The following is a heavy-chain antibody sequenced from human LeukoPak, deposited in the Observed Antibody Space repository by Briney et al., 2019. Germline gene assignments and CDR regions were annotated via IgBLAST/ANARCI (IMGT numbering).Heavy chain of an antibody. CDR2: IIPIFGTA. CDR1: GGTFSSYA. D-gene: IGHD2-2*01. J-gene: IGHJ5*02. CDR3: ARDCSSTSCPFDP. Sequence: SVKVSCKASGGTFSSYAISWVRQAPGQGLEWMGGIIPIFGTANYAQKFQGRVTITADESTSTAYMELSSLRSEDTAVYYCARDCSSTSCPFDPWGQGTLVTVSS. V-gene: IGHV1-69*01.